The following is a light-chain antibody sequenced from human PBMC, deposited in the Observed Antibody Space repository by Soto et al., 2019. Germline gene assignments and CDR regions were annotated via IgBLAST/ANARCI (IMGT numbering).Light chain of an antibody. CDR2: GAS. V-gene: IGKV3-15*01. J-gene: IGKJ4*01. CDR3: QQYYSTPHT. Sequence: EIVMTQSPATLSVSPGERASLSCRASQSVGNNLAWYQQKPGQPPRLLIHGASTRATGIPARFSGSGSGTEFTLTISSLQSEDVAVYYCQQYYSTPHTFGGGTKVEIK. CDR1: QSVGNN.